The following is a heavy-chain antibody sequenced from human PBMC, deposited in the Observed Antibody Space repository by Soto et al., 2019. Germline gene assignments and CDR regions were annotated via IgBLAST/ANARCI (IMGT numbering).Heavy chain of an antibody. CDR1: GISISSYY. CDR3: ARAKAPLYSSSWYWFDP. CDR2: IYYSGST. Sequence: SATLSLTCTITGISISSYYWSWMGQPTVKGLEWIGYIYYSGSTNYNPSLKSRVTISVDTSKNQFSLKLSSVTAADTVVYYCARAKAPLYSSSWYWFDPWGQGTLVTVS. V-gene: IGHV4-59*08. J-gene: IGHJ5*02. D-gene: IGHD6-13*01.